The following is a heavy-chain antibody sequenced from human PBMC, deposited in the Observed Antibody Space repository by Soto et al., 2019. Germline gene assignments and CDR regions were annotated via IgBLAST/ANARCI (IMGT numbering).Heavy chain of an antibody. CDR2: IYYSGST. Sequence: QVQLQESGPGLVKPSQTLSLTYTVSGGSISSGGYYWSWIRQHPGKGLEWIGYIYYSGSTYYNPSLKSRVTISVDTSKNQFSLKLSSVTAADTAVYYCARGKCSGGSCYSDGNWFDPWGQGTLVTVSS. D-gene: IGHD2-15*01. V-gene: IGHV4-31*03. CDR3: ARGKCSGGSCYSDGNWFDP. J-gene: IGHJ5*02. CDR1: GGSISSGGYY.